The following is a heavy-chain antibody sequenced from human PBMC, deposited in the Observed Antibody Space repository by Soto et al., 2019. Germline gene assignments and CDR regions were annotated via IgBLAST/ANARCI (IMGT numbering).Heavy chain of an antibody. Sequence: PGESLKISSTGSGYTFNSDGINWVRKITERGLEWMGRIDPSDSKTKYSPSLEGHISISVDNSKNTLYLQMNSLRAEDTAVYYCANLATSGWFGELDCMDVWGQGTTVTVSS. V-gene: IGHV5-10-1*01. CDR3: ANLATSGWFGELDCMDV. J-gene: IGHJ6*02. CDR1: GYTFNSDG. D-gene: IGHD3-10*01. CDR2: IDPSDSKT.